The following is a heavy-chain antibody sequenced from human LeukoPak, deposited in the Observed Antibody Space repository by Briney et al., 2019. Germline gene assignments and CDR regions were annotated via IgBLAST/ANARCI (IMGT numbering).Heavy chain of an antibody. CDR2: IYYSGST. CDR3: ARAPAKGLHFDY. J-gene: IGHJ4*02. CDR1: GGSISSYY. V-gene: IGHV4-59*01. D-gene: IGHD5-18*01. Sequence: PSETLSLTCTVSGGSISSYYWSWIRQPPGKGLEWIGYIYYSGSTNYNPSLKSRVTISVDTSKNQFSLKLSSVTAADTAVYYWARAPAKGLHFDYWGGGTLVTVSS.